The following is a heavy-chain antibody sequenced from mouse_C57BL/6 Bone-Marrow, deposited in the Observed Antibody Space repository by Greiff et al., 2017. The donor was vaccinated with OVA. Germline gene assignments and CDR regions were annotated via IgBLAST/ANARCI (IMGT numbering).Heavy chain of an antibody. Sequence: VQLQQSGAELVRPGASVTLSCKASGYTFTDYEMHWVKQTPVHGLEWIGAIDPETGGTAYNQKFKGKAMLTADKSSSTAYMELRSLTSEDSAVYYCTRSRTFDYWGQGTTLTVSS. V-gene: IGHV1-15*01. CDR3: TRSRTFDY. J-gene: IGHJ2*01. CDR2: IDPETGGT. CDR1: GYTFTDYE.